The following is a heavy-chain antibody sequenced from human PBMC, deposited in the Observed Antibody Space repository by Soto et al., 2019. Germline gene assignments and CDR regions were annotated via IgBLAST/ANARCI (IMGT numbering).Heavy chain of an antibody. D-gene: IGHD1-1*01. CDR3: ARRAETNGWNGFGADKYYFDF. J-gene: IGHJ4*02. CDR1: GYTFTSYD. Sequence: ASMKVSCKASGYTFTSYDIYWVRQATGQGLEWMGWMNPNTGNSGYAQKFRGRVTVTSDTSINTVHMELSSLRSEDTAVYYCARRAETNGWNGFGADKYYFDFWGQGTLVTVSS. V-gene: IGHV1-8*01. CDR2: MNPNTGNS.